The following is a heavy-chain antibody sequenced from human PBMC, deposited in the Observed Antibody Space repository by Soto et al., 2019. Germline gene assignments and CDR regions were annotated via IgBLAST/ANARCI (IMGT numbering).Heavy chain of an antibody. Sequence: PSQTLSLTCAISGDSVSSNSAAWNWIRQSPSRGLEWLGRTYYRSKWYNEYAVSVKSRITIKPDTSKNQFSLQLSSVIPEDTAVDYGAGMQEGALAFWGQGTLVTVSS. CDR2: TYYRSKWYN. D-gene: IGHD1-26*01. V-gene: IGHV6-1*01. CDR3: AGMQEGALAF. J-gene: IGHJ4*02. CDR1: GDSVSSNSAA.